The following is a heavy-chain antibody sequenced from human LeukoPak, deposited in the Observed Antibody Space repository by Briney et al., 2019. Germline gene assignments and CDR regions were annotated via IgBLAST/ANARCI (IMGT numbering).Heavy chain of an antibody. CDR1: GFTFSSYE. V-gene: IGHV3-48*03. CDR3: ARVARYCSSTSCYSAGDYYYYGMDV. CDR2: ISSSGSTI. J-gene: IGHJ6*04. Sequence: PGGSLRLSCAASGFTFSSYEMNWVRQAPGKGLEWVSYISSSGSTIYYADSVKGRFTISRDNAKNSLYLQMNSLRAEDTAAYYCARVARYCSSTSCYSAGDYYYYGMDVWGKGTTVTVSS. D-gene: IGHD2-2*01.